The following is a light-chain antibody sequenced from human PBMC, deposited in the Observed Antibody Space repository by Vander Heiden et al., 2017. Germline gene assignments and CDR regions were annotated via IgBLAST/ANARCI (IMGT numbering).Light chain of an antibody. CDR3: QQRNSYPPTST. V-gene: IGKV1-9*01. J-gene: IGKJ1*01. CDR2: AAS. Sequence: IQLTQSPSSLSASVGDRVTITCRASQGISSYLAWYQQKPGKAPKLLIYAASTLQSGVPSRFSGSGSGTDFTLTISSLQPEDFATYYCQQRNSYPPTSTFGQGTKVEIK. CDR1: QGISSY.